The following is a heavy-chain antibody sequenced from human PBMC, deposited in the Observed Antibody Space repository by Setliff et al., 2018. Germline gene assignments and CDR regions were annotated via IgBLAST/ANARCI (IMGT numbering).Heavy chain of an antibody. Sequence: AASVKVSCKASGYTFTSYGISWVRQAPGQGLEWVGWISAYNGNTNYAQKLQGRVTMTTDTSTSTAYMELRSLRSDDTAVYYCARDTPNYYDSSGYYLGGIVIYYYYYYMDVWGKGTTVTVSS. CDR3: ARDTPNYYDSSGYYLGGIVIYYYYYYMDV. D-gene: IGHD3-22*01. V-gene: IGHV1-18*01. J-gene: IGHJ6*03. CDR1: GYTFTSYG. CDR2: ISAYNGNT.